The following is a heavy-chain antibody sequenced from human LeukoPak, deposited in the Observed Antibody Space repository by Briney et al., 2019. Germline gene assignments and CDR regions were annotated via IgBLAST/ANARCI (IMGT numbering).Heavy chain of an antibody. CDR1: GFTFSSYS. CDR2: ISSSSSDI. V-gene: IGHV3-21*01. D-gene: IGHD3-22*01. Sequence: TGGSLRLSCAASGFTFSSYSINWVRQSPGKGLEWVSSISSSSSDIHYADSVKGRFTISRDNAKNSLYLQMNSLRAEDTAIYYCARDIYYDSSGYYGSVYWGQGTLVTVSS. CDR3: ARDIYYDSSGYYGSVY. J-gene: IGHJ4*02.